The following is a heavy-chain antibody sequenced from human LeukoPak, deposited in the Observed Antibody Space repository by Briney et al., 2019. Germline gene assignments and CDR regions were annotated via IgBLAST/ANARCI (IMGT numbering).Heavy chain of an antibody. CDR1: GFTFSSYW. Sequence: GSLRLSCAASGFTFSSYWMSWVRQAPGKGLEWVAHIKQDGSEKYYVDSVKGRFTISRDNAKNSLYLQMNSLRAEDTAVYYCARVGIAVAGPGFDYWGQGTLVTVSS. J-gene: IGHJ4*02. CDR3: ARVGIAVAGPGFDY. V-gene: IGHV3-7*01. D-gene: IGHD6-19*01. CDR2: IKQDGSEK.